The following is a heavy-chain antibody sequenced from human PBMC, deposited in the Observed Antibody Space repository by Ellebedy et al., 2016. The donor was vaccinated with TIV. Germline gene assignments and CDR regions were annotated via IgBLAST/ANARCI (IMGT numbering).Heavy chain of an antibody. V-gene: IGHV1-18*01. CDR3: ARVGYYDGSGYYHVRDFHFDY. J-gene: IGHJ4*02. D-gene: IGHD3-22*01. CDR2: ISAYNGNT. Sequence: ASVKVSCKASGYTFSSYGITWVRQAPGQGLEWMGWISAYNGNTNYAQKLQGRVTMTTDTSTSTAYMELRSLRSDDTAVYYCARVGYYDGSGYYHVRDFHFDYWGQGTLVTVSS. CDR1: GYTFSSYG.